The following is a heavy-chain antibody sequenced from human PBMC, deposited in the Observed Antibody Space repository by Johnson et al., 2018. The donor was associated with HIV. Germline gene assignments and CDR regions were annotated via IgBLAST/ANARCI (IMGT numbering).Heavy chain of an antibody. J-gene: IGHJ3*02. CDR3: ARGLGEGLVIPGPDGYDI. CDR2: SKSKSEGGTT. V-gene: IGHV3-15*02. CDR1: GFTFDDYG. D-gene: IGHD6-19*01. Sequence: VQLVESGGTVIRPGGSLRLSCVASGFTFDDYGMSWVRQAPGKGLEWVGRSKSKSEGGTTDYAAPVKGRFSISRDNARNSLYLQMNSLRAEDTAVYYCARGLGEGLVIPGPDGYDIWGQGTMVTVSS.